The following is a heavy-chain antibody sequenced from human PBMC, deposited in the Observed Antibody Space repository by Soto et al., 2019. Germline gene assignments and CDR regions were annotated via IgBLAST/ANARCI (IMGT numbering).Heavy chain of an antibody. D-gene: IGHD6-19*01. CDR2: TYYRSNWRH. CDR3: ARGVAGSGFDL. Sequence: PWQTLSLTCAISGDSVSSNTAAWNWISSSPPRGLEWLGRTYYRSNWRHDYAVSVRSRITVNPDTSKNHFSLQLNSVTPDDTAVYYCARGVAGSGFDLWGQGTMVTVSS. CDR1: GDSVSSNTAA. V-gene: IGHV6-1*01. J-gene: IGHJ4*02.